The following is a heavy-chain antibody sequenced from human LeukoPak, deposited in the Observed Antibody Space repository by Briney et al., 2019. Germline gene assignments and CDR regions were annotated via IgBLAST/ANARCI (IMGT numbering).Heavy chain of an antibody. J-gene: IGHJ4*02. V-gene: IGHV3-33*01. Sequence: GGSLRLPCAASGFTFSSFGMHWIRQPPGKGLEWVAVIWYDGSQFYYGDSVKGRFTISRDDSKNTLYLQMNRLRDEDTAVYYCARDWRTTSFDNWGQGTLVTVSS. D-gene: IGHD3-3*01. CDR1: GFTFSSFG. CDR2: IWYDGSQF. CDR3: ARDWRTTSFDN.